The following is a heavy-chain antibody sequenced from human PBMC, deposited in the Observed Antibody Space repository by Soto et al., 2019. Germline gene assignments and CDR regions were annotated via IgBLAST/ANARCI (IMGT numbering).Heavy chain of an antibody. CDR1: GFTFSSYS. Sequence: EVQLVESGGGLVKPGGSLRLSCAASGFTFSSYSMNWVRKAPGKGLEWVSSISSSSSYIYYADSVKGRFTISRDNAKNSLYLQMNSLRAEDTAVYYCARTPSPITMVRGVNRYYYYYMDVWGKGTTVTVSS. D-gene: IGHD3-10*01. J-gene: IGHJ6*03. V-gene: IGHV3-21*01. CDR2: ISSSSSYI. CDR3: ARTPSPITMVRGVNRYYYYYMDV.